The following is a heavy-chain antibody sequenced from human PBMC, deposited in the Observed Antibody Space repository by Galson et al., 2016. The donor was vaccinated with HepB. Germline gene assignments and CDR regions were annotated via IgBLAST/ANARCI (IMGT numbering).Heavy chain of an antibody. V-gene: IGHV3-33*08. CDR3: ARSVGSTDYYDTSGYFVSWYFDL. D-gene: IGHD3-22*01. CDR1: GFTFSDYG. J-gene: IGHJ2*01. Sequence: SLRLSCAASGFTFSDYGMHWVRQAPDKGLEWVTVIAHDGSIAFYADSVKGRFTASRDNSRNTLYLQMNRLRVDDTAVYYCARSVGSTDYYDTSGYFVSWYFDLWGRGTLVTVSS. CDR2: IAHDGSIA.